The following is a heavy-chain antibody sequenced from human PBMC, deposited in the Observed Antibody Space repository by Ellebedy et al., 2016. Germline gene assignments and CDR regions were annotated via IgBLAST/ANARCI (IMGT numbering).Heavy chain of an antibody. CDR3: ATPRITIFGVVITIDY. CDR1: GGSISDNGYY. CDR2: IYHSGSP. Sequence: SETLSLXCTVSGGSISDNGYYWGWIRQPPGKGLEWIGSIYHSGSPYYNPSLKSRVTISGDTSKNQFSLKLSSVTAADTAVYYCATPRITIFGVVITIDYWGQGTLVTVSS. J-gene: IGHJ4*02. V-gene: IGHV4-39*01. D-gene: IGHD3-3*01.